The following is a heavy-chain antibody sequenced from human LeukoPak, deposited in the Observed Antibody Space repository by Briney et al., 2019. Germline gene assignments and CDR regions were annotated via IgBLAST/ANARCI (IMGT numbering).Heavy chain of an antibody. J-gene: IGHJ6*03. CDR2: VSYTGST. Sequence: SETLSLTCTVSGGSVSSYYWSWIRQPPGKGLEWIGYVSYTGSTNYNPSLQSRVTIFVDTSNNQLSLRLTSVTAEDTALYYCARESRAAAGTHYYYYYMDVWGKGTTVTVSS. CDR3: ARESRAAAGTHYYYYYMDV. D-gene: IGHD6-13*01. V-gene: IGHV4-59*02. CDR1: GGSVSSYY.